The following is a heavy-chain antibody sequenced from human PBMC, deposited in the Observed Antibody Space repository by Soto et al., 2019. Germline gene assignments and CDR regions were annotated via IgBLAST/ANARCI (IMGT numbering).Heavy chain of an antibody. Sequence: EVQLVESGGGLVQPGGSLRLSCAASGFTFSNYWMHWVRQTPGKGLVWVSRINSDGSSTSYADSVKGRFTVSRDNAKNALYLQMNSLRAENTAVYYSASEIFSWGQGTLDTVSS. V-gene: IGHV3-74*01. CDR1: GFTFSNYW. D-gene: IGHD2-15*01. CDR2: INSDGSST. CDR3: ASEIFS. J-gene: IGHJ5*02.